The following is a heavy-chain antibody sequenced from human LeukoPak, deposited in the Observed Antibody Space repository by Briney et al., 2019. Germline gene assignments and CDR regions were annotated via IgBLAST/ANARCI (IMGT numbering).Heavy chain of an antibody. CDR2: ISGSGDRT. CDR1: GFTFSSYA. Sequence: PGGSLRLSCAASGFTFSSYAMTWVRQAPGKGLEWVSAISGSGDRTYYADSVKGRFTISRDNSKNTLNLQMNSLRAEDTAVYYCASSLPHINQWRPRGEDAFDIWGQGTMVTVSS. J-gene: IGHJ3*02. CDR3: ASSLPHINQWRPRGEDAFDI. D-gene: IGHD3-16*01. V-gene: IGHV3-23*01.